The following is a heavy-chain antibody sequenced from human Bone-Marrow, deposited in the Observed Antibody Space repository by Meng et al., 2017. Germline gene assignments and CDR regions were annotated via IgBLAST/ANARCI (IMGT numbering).Heavy chain of an antibody. CDR2: ISGSGGST. CDR1: GFTFSNSD. J-gene: IGHJ4*02. Sequence: EVQLVESGGGLVQPGVSLRLSCAASGFTFSNSDMKWVHQAPGKGLEWVSAISGSGGSTYYADSVKGRFTISRDNSKNTLYLQMNSLRAEDTAVYYCAKGAEEFDYWGQGTLVTVSS. V-gene: IGHV3-23*04. CDR3: AKGAEEFDY.